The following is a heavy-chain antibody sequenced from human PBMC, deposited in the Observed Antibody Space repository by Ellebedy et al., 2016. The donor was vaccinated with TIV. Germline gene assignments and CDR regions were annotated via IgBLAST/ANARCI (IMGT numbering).Heavy chain of an antibody. J-gene: IGHJ4*02. Sequence: ASVKVSCKASGYTFTKYYFHWIRQAPGQGLEWMGVLDARVGSTVYARTVQGRLTVTRDTSTRTVFMELTSLRSDDTAVYYCASVPSAGADFWGQGTLVTVSS. V-gene: IGHV1-46*01. CDR2: LDARVGST. CDR3: ASVPSAGADF. D-gene: IGHD4-17*01. CDR1: GYTFTKYY.